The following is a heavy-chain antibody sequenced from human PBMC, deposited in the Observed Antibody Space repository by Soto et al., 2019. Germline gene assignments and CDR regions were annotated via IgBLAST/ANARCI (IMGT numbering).Heavy chain of an antibody. V-gene: IGHV5-51*01. Sequence: GESLKISCKCSGYILIEYWIGWVRQMPGKGLEWMGIVYPRDSDTRYSPSFQGQVTISADRSTGTAFLQWRSLKASDTALYYCARPPLPGYSIHFNSWGQGTLVTSPQ. CDR2: VYPRDSDT. CDR3: ARPPLPGYSIHFNS. J-gene: IGHJ4*02. CDR1: GYILIEYW. D-gene: IGHD2-15*01.